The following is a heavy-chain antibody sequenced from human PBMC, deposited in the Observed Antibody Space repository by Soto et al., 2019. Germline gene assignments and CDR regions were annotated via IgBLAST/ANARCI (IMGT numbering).Heavy chain of an antibody. V-gene: IGHV3-23*01. CDR2: ISGSGGST. CDR3: AKDPRITMVRGRQLYYYMDV. Sequence: PGGSLRLSCAASGFTFSSYAMSWVRQAPGKGLEWVSAISGSGGSTYYADSVKGRFTISRDNSKNTLYLQMNSLRAEDTAVYYCAKDPRITMVRGRQLYYYMDVWGKGTTVTVSS. CDR1: GFTFSSYA. J-gene: IGHJ6*03. D-gene: IGHD3-10*01.